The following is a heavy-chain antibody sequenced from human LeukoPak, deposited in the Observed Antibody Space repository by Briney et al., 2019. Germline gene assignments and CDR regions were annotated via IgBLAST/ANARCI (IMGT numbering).Heavy chain of an antibody. Sequence: GGSLRLSCAASGFTFSSYSMNWGRQAPGQGLEWVSSISSSSRYIYYADSMKGRFTVSRDNAKNSLYLQMNRLRAEDTAVYYCARDHKGSLEWLLSQSVFYFDYWGQGTLVTVSS. CDR1: GFTFSSYS. V-gene: IGHV3-21*06. CDR2: ISSSSRYI. D-gene: IGHD3-3*01. CDR3: ARDHKGSLEWLLSQSVFYFDY. J-gene: IGHJ4*02.